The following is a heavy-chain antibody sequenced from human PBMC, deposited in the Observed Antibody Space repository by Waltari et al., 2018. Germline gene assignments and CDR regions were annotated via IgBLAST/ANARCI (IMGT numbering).Heavy chain of an antibody. CDR3: ATVGRGYCSGGSCYGALDY. CDR2: VDPEDGET. V-gene: IGHV1-69-2*01. D-gene: IGHD2-15*01. J-gene: IGHJ4*02. CDR1: GYTFTDYY. Sequence: EVQLVQSGAEVKKPGATVKISCKVSGYTFTDYYMHWVQQAPGKGLEWMGLVDPEDGETIYAEKFQGRVTITADTSTDTAYMELSSLRSEDTAVYYCATVGRGYCSGGSCYGALDYWGQGTLVTVSS.